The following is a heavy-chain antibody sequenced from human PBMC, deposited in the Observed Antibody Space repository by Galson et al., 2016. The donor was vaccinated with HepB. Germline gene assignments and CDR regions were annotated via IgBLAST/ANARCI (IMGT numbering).Heavy chain of an antibody. V-gene: IGHV3-23*01. CDR3: AKDRSRYCSSTSCYLGFGY. J-gene: IGHJ4*02. CDR2: ISGSGGST. D-gene: IGHD2-2*01. CDR1: GFTFSSYA. Sequence: SLRLSCAASGFTFSSYAMSWVRQAPGKGLEWVSAISGSGGSTYYADSVKGRFTISRDNSKNTLYLQMNSLRAEDTAVYYCAKDRSRYCSSTSCYLGFGYWGQGTLVTVSS.